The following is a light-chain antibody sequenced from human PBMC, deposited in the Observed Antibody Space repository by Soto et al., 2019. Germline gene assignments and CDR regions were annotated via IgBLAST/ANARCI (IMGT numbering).Light chain of an antibody. CDR3: MQALQPPWT. CDR1: QSLLHSNGYNY. CDR2: LGS. V-gene: IGKV2-28*01. J-gene: IGKJ1*01. Sequence: DIVMTQSPLSLPVTPGEPASISCRSSQSLLHSNGYNYLDWYLQKPGQSPQLLIYLGSNRASGVPDRFSGSVSGTDFTLKISRVEAEDVGVYYCMQALQPPWTFGQGTKVEIK.